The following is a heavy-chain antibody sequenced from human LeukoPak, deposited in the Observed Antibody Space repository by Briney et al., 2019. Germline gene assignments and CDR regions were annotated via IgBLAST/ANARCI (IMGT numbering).Heavy chain of an antibody. CDR3: ARRRGYSYGSLDY. CDR1: GGTFTSYA. Sequence: GVSVKVSCKASGGTFTSYAISWVRQAPGQGLEWMGGIIPIFGTANYAQKFQGRVTITADESTSTAYMELSSLRSEDAAVYYCARRRGYSYGSLDYWGQGTLVTVSS. D-gene: IGHD5-18*01. J-gene: IGHJ4*02. V-gene: IGHV1-69*13. CDR2: IIPIFGTA.